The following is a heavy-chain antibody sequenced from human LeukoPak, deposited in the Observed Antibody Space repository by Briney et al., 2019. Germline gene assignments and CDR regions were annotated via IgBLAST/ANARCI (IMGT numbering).Heavy chain of an antibody. CDR1: GFTFSSHG. CDR2: IYGSGVIT. J-gene: IGHJ4*02. D-gene: IGHD5-12*01. V-gene: IGHV3-23*01. Sequence: PGGSLRLSCAASGFTFSSHGMNWVRQTPGKGLEWISGIYGSGVITYYADSVKVRFTISRDNSKNTLYLQMNSLKAADTAVYYCAKDDAWVRYQDWGQGTLVTVSS. CDR3: AKDDAWVRYQD.